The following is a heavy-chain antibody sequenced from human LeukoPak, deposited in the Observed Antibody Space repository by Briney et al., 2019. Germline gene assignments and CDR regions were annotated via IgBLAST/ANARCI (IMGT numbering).Heavy chain of an antibody. CDR1: GFTFSNYA. J-gene: IGHJ4*02. V-gene: IGHV3-23*01. D-gene: IGHD3-22*01. Sequence: GGSLRLSCAASGFTFSNYAMSWVRQAPGKGLEWVSAISGSGGTTYHADSVKGRFTISRDNSKNTLNLQMNGLRAEDTAVYYCAKSTGYYYDGSGYYPFDYWGQGTLVTVSS. CDR3: AKSTGYYYDGSGYYPFDY. CDR2: ISGSGGTT.